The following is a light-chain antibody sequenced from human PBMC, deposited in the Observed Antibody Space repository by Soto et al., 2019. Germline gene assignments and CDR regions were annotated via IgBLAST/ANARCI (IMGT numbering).Light chain of an antibody. Sequence: DIQMTQSPSTLSASVGDRVTITCRASQSISSWLAWYQQKPGKAPKLLIYKASSLQSGVPSRFSGSGSGTEFTLTISSLQPDDSATYCCQQYNSYPWTFGQGTKVEIK. J-gene: IGKJ1*01. V-gene: IGKV1-5*03. CDR3: QQYNSYPWT. CDR2: KAS. CDR1: QSISSW.